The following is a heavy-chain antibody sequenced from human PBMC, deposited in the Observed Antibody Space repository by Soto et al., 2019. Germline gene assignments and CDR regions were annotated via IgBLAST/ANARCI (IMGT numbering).Heavy chain of an antibody. D-gene: IGHD3-9*01. Sequence: QVQLVESGGGVVQPGRSLRLSCAASGFTFSSYGMHWVRQAPGKGLEWVAVIWYDGSNKYYADSVKGRFTISRDNSKNTLYLQMISLRAEDTAVYYCARAVPPRLGGMDVWGQGTAVTVSS. CDR3: ARAVPPRLGGMDV. V-gene: IGHV3-33*01. CDR2: IWYDGSNK. CDR1: GFTFSSYG. J-gene: IGHJ6*02.